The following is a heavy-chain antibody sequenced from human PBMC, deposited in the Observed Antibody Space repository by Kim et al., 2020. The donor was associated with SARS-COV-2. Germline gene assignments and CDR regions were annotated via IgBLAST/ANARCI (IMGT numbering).Heavy chain of an antibody. D-gene: IGHD6-19*01. Sequence: SETLSLTFAVYVCFFFLYYFICIFSLLFFLLEWIGEINHSGSTNYNPSLNSRVTISVYTSMNQFSLKLSSVTVADTAVYYCARGGAGRMVGYYYYGLDVWGQGTTVTVSS. J-gene: IGHJ6*02. CDR3: ARGGAGRMVGYYYYGLDV. CDR2: INHSGST. CDR1: VCFFFLYY. V-gene: IGHV4-34*01.